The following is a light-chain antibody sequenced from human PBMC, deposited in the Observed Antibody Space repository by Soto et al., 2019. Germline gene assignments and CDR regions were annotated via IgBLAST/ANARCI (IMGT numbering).Light chain of an antibody. Sequence: DIQMTQSPSYLSASVGDRVTITCRASQSITNLVNWYQHKPGQAPKLLIYGTSSLLTGVPSSFSGSGSGTDFTLTISGLQLEDFATYYCHQTYSSLWTFGQGTTVENK. J-gene: IGKJ1*01. V-gene: IGKV1-39*01. CDR2: GTS. CDR3: HQTYSSLWT. CDR1: QSITNL.